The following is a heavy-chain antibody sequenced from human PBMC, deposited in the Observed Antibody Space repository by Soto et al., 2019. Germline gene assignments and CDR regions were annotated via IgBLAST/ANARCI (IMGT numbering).Heavy chain of an antibody. J-gene: IGHJ6*02. CDR3: AGQPTAGSYYDLGSYYYYYAMDV. CDR1: GGSISSGGYY. D-gene: IGHD3-10*01. V-gene: IGHV4-31*03. CDR2: ISYSGST. Sequence: SETLSLTCTVSGGSISSGGYYWSWIRQHPGTGLEWIGHISYSGSTYYNTSLKSRVTISVDTSRNQFSLIVNSVTAADTAVYYCAGQPTAGSYYDLGSYYYYYAMDVWGQGTTVTVSS.